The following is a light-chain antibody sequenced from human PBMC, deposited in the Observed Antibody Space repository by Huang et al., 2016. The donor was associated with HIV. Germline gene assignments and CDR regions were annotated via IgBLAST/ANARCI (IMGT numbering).Light chain of an antibody. J-gene: IGKJ1*01. CDR2: GAS. V-gene: IGKV3D-15*01. CDR1: QGVSNN. CDR3: QHYNNWPPWT. Sequence: EIVMTQSPATLSVSPGERATLSCRASQGVSNNIAWYQQKPGQTPRLLIQGASTRATGIAAKFSGRGSGTDFTLTITSHQPEDSAVYYCQHYNNWPPWTFGPGTQVEI.